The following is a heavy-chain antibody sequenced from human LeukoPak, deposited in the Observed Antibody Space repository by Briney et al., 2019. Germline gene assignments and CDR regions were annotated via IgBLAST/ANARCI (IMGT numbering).Heavy chain of an antibody. D-gene: IGHD6-13*01. CDR2: IYYSGST. CDR3: ARSRGIISDSTLDY. Sequence: SETLSLTCAVSGGSISSGGYSWSWIRQPPGKGLEWIGYIYYSGSTYYNPSLKSRVTISVDTSKNQFSLKLSSVTAADTAVYYCARSRGIISDSTLDYWGQGTLVTVSS. V-gene: IGHV4-30-4*07. J-gene: IGHJ4*02. CDR1: GGSISSGGYS.